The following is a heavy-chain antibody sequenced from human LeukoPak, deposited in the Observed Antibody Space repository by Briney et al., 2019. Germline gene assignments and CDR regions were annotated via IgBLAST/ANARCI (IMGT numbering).Heavy chain of an antibody. J-gene: IGHJ4*02. Sequence: ASVKVSCKASGYTFTSYDINWVRQATGQGLERMGWMNPNSGNTGYAQKFQGRVTITRNTSISTAYMELSSLRSEDTAVYYCARVSPLGPIDYWGQGTLVTVSS. V-gene: IGHV1-8*03. CDR3: ARVSPLGPIDY. CDR1: GYTFTSYD. CDR2: MNPNSGNT.